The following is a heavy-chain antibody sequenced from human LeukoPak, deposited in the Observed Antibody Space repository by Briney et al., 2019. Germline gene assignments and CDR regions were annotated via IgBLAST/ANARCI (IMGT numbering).Heavy chain of an antibody. CDR2: IYYSGST. V-gene: IGHV4-61*01. CDR3: ARSDDSSGYYYYYYYHMDV. Sequence: SSETLSLTCTLCGGSISSGNYYWSWIRQPPGKGLEWIGYIYYSGSTNYNPSLKSRVTISVDTSKNQFSLKLSSVTAADKAVYYCARSDDSSGYYYYYYYHMDVWGKGTTVTVSS. CDR1: GGSISSGNYY. D-gene: IGHD3-22*01. J-gene: IGHJ6*03.